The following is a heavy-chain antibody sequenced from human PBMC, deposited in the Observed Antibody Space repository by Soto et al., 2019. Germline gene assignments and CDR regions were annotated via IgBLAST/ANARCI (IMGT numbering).Heavy chain of an antibody. Sequence: LRLSCAASGFTFSSYAMHWVRQAPGKGLEWVAVISYDGSNKYYADSVKGRFTISRDNSKNTLYLQMNSLRAEDTAVYYCARAYDFWSGYFFYYGMDVWGQGTTVTVSS. J-gene: IGHJ6*02. D-gene: IGHD3-3*01. CDR1: GFTFSSYA. CDR2: ISYDGSNK. V-gene: IGHV3-30-3*01. CDR3: ARAYDFWSGYFFYYGMDV.